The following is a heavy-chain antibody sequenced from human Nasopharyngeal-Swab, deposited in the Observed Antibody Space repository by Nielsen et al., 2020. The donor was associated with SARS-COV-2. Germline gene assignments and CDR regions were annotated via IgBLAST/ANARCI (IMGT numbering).Heavy chain of an antibody. D-gene: IGHD3-22*01. CDR3: AKDSSLVFRDYYDSSGSDY. V-gene: IGHV3-30*02. CDR1: GFTFSSYH. J-gene: IGHJ4*02. CDR2: IRHDGSNK. Sequence: GGSLRLSCAASGFTFSSYHMNWVRQAPGKGLEWVAFIRHDGSNKYYADSVKGRFIISRDNSKNTLYLQMNSLRAEDTAVYYCAKDSSLVFRDYYDSSGSDYWGQGTLVTVSS.